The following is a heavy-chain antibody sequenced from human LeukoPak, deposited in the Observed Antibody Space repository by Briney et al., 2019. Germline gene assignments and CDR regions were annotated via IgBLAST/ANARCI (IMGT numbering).Heavy chain of an antibody. CDR2: INHSGST. CDR3: ARHRPVYYYGSGSYYNGFYFDY. V-gene: IGHV4-34*01. Sequence: SETLSLTCAVYGGSLSAYYWTWIRQPPGKGLEWIGEINHSGSTNYNPSLKSRVTISVDTSKNQFSLKLSSVTAADTAVYYCARHRPVYYYGSGSYYNGFYFDYWGQGTLVTVSS. D-gene: IGHD3-10*01. J-gene: IGHJ4*02. CDR1: GGSLSAYY.